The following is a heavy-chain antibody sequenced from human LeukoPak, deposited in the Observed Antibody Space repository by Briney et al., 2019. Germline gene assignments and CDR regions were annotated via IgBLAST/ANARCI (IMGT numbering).Heavy chain of an antibody. J-gene: IGHJ5*02. CDR3: ARDSGGRNWFDP. V-gene: IGHV1-69*06. CDR2: IIPIFGTA. Sequence: SVKVSCKASGGTFSSYAISWVRQAPGQGLEWMGGIIPIFGTANYAQKFQGRVTITADKSTSTAYMELSSLRSEDTAVYYCARDSGGRNWFDPWGQGTLVTVSS. CDR1: GGTFSSYA. D-gene: IGHD3-16*01.